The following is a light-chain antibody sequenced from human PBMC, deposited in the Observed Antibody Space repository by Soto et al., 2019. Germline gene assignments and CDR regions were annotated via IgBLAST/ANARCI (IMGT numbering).Light chain of an antibody. CDR1: QSVSSTY. V-gene: IGKV3-20*01. CDR2: GAS. Sequence: EIVSTQSPVTLSLSPGERDTLSCRASQSVSSTYLAWYQQKPGQAPRLLIYGASSRATGIPDRFSASGSGTDFTLTISRLEPGDFAVYYCQQYGRSPFTFGPGTKVDIK. J-gene: IGKJ3*01. CDR3: QQYGRSPFT.